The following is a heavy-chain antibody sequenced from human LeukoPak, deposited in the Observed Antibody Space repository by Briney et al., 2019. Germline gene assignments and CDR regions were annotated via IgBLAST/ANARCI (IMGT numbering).Heavy chain of an antibody. CDR2: INPNSGGT. D-gene: IGHD2/OR15-2a*01. J-gene: IGHJ3*02. CDR3: ARLSVLQDAFDI. CDR1: GYTFTGYY. Sequence: ASVKVSCKASGYTFTGYYMHWVRQAPGQGLEWMGWINPNSGGTNYAQKLQGRVTMTTDTSTSTAYMELRSLRSDDTAVYYCARLSVLQDAFDIWGQGTMVTVSS. V-gene: IGHV1-2*02.